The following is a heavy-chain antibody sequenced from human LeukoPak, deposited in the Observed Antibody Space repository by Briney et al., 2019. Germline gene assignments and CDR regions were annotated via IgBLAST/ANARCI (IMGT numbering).Heavy chain of an antibody. Sequence: TGGSLRLSCAASGFTFTSYSMHWVRQAPGKGLEWVAVISYDIYSKYYADSVRGRLTISRDNSASTLYLQMNSLRGEDTAVYYCARDARSVRSYFDYWGQGTLVTVSS. CDR1: GFTFTSYS. J-gene: IGHJ4*02. V-gene: IGHV3-30*04. CDR3: ARDARSVRSYFDY. D-gene: IGHD4-17*01. CDR2: ISYDIYSK.